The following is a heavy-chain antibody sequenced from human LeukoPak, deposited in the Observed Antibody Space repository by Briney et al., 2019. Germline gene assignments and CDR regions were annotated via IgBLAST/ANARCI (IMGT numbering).Heavy chain of an antibody. CDR1: GYTFTSYY. J-gene: IGHJ3*02. CDR3: AREIGYCSSTSCYKRAFDI. D-gene: IGHD2-2*02. Sequence: VSVKVSCKASGYTFTSYYMHWVRQAPGQGLEWMGIINPSGGSTSYAQKFQGRVTMTRDTSTSTVYMELSSLRSQDTAVYYCAREIGYCSSTSCYKRAFDIWGQGTMVTVTS. CDR2: INPSGGST. V-gene: IGHV1-46*01.